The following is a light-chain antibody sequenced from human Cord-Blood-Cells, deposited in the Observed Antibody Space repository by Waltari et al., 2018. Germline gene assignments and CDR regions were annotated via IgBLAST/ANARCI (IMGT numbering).Light chain of an antibody. CDR3: SSYTSSSTYV. Sequence: QSALTQPASVSGSPGQSITISCPGTSSDVGGYNYLSWYQQHPGKAPKLMIYDVSKRPSGVSNRFSGSKSGNTASLTISGLQAEDEADYYCSSYTSSSTYVFGTGTKLTVL. V-gene: IGLV2-14*01. CDR1: SSDVGGYNY. J-gene: IGLJ1*01. CDR2: DVS.